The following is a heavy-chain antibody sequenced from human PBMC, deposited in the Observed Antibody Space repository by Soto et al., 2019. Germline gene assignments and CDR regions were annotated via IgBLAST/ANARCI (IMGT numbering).Heavy chain of an antibody. CDR1: GFTFSDYY. CDR2: ISSSGSTI. V-gene: IGHV3-11*01. D-gene: IGHD2-2*01. Sequence: GGSLRLSCAASGFTFSDYYMSWIRQAPGKRLEWVSYISSSGSTIYYADTVKGRFTISRDNAKNSLYLQMNSLRAEDTAVYYCARVGHCSSTSCSYYYYYYMDVWGKGTTVTVSS. CDR3: ARVGHCSSTSCSYYYYYYMDV. J-gene: IGHJ6*03.